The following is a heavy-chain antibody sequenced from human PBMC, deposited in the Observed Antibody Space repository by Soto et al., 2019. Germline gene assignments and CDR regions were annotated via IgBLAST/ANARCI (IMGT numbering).Heavy chain of an antibody. V-gene: IGHV3-21*06. CDR1: GFTFTRYS. CDR3: ARESEDLTSNFDY. CDR2: ISSTTNYI. Sequence: GGSLRLFCAASGFTFTRYSMKWVRHAPGKGLEWVSSISSTTNYIYYGDSMKGRFTISRDNAKNSLYLEMNSLRAEDTAVYYCARESEDLTSNFDYWGQGTLVTVSS. J-gene: IGHJ4*02.